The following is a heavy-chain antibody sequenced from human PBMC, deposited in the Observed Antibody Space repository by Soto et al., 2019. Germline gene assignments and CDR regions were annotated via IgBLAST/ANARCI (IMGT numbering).Heavy chain of an antibody. D-gene: IGHD1-1*01. V-gene: IGHV1-18*01. CDR1: GYAFTTYG. Sequence: QVHLVQSGAEVKKPGASVKVSCKGSGYAFTTYGITWVRQAPGQGLEWMGWSSAHNGNTNYALKLQGRVTVTRDTATGTAYMELRGLRSDATAVYYCARGRYGDYWGQGALVTVSS. CDR3: ARGRYGDY. CDR2: SSAHNGNT. J-gene: IGHJ4*02.